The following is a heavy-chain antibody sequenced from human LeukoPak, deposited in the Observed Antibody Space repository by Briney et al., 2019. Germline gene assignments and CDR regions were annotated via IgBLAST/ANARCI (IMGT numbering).Heavy chain of an antibody. D-gene: IGHD5-24*01. Sequence: SETLSLTCAVYGGSFSGYYWSWIRQPPGKGLEWIGEINHSGSTNYNPSLKSRVTISVDTPKNQFSLKLSSVTAADAAVYYCARTGDVEMATITDYYYGMDVWGQGTTVTVSS. V-gene: IGHV4-34*01. CDR3: ARTGDVEMATITDYYYGMDV. CDR2: INHSGST. J-gene: IGHJ6*02. CDR1: GGSFSGYY.